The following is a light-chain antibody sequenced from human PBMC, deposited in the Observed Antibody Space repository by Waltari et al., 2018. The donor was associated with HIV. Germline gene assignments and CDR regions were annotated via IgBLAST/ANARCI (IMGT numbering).Light chain of an antibody. Sequence: QSVMTQPPSASATPGQTVTISCSGSSSNIGTNTVTWYQQLPGTAPNLLIYHHHQRPSGVTDRFSGSKSGTSASLAISGLQSEDEAAYYCAAWDVSLSGLWVFGGGTKLTVL. CDR1: SSNIGTNT. J-gene: IGLJ3*02. CDR2: HHH. CDR3: AAWDVSLSGLWV. V-gene: IGLV1-44*01.